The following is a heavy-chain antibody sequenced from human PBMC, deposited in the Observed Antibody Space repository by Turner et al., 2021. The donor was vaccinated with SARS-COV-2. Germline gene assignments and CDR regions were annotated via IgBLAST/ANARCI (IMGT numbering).Heavy chain of an antibody. D-gene: IGHD6-13*01. CDR2: ISSSSSYI. J-gene: IGHJ6*02. CDR1: GFILSSYS. CDR3: ATIASAGPDFYYYYSMDV. Sequence: VPLVEYAGGLVKPGGSLRLSCATTGFILSSYSMNWVRQAPGMGLEWVSSISSSSSYIYYAYSVKGRFTSSRDNAKNSLYLQRNSLRAEDTAVYDCATIASAGPDFYYYYSMDVWGQGTTVTVSS. V-gene: IGHV3-21*01.